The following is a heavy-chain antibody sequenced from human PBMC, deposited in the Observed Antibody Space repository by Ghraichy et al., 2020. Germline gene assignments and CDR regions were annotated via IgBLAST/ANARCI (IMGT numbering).Heavy chain of an antibody. CDR1: GFTFSSYW. Sequence: GGSLRLSCAASGFTFSSYWMHWVRQAPGKGLVWVSRINSDGSSTSYADSVKGRFTISRDNAKNTRYLQMNSLRAEDTAVYYCARAYDYVWGSYRFSFDYWGQGTLVTVSS. D-gene: IGHD3-16*02. J-gene: IGHJ4*02. CDR3: ARAYDYVWGSYRFSFDY. V-gene: IGHV3-74*01. CDR2: INSDGSST.